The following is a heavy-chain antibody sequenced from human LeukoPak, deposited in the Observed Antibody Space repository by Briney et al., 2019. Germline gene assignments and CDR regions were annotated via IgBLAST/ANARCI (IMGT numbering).Heavy chain of an antibody. J-gene: IGHJ5*02. CDR1: GDSVSSNSAA. V-gene: IGHV6-1*01. D-gene: IGHD2-15*01. Sequence: SQTLSLTCVISGDSVSSNSAAWNWIRQSPSRGLEWLVRTFYRSKWYNDYALSVKSRITINPDTSKNQFSLKLSSVTAADTAVYYCARHPHLGRLENTNWFDPWGQGTLVTVSS. CDR2: TFYRSKWYN. CDR3: ARHPHLGRLENTNWFDP.